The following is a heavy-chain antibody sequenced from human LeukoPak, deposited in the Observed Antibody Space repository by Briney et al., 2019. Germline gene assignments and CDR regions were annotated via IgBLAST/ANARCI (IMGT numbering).Heavy chain of an antibody. J-gene: IGHJ5*01. D-gene: IGHD3-10*01. CDR3: AKEGAYPIITYDS. CDR2: IKRDGNEK. V-gene: IGHV3-7*01. Sequence: GGSLRLSCAASGFTFSSYWMNWVRQAPGKGLEWVANIKRDGNEKNYVDSVRCRFSSSRDNAKNSLYLQMDSLRAEDTAVYYCAKEGAYPIITYDSWGQGVLVTVSS. CDR1: GFTFSSYW.